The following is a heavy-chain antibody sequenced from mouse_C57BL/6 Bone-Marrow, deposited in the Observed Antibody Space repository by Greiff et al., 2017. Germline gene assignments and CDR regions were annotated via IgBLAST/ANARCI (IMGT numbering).Heavy chain of an antibody. V-gene: IGHV1-19*01. J-gene: IGHJ2*01. D-gene: IGHD2-4*01. CDR2: INPYNGGT. Sequence: VQLQQSGPVLVKPGASVKMSCKASGYTFTDYYMNWVKQSHGKSLEWIGVINPYNGGTSYNQKFKGKATLTVDKSSSTAYMELNSLTSEDSAVYYCARWGTMITTRYFDYWGQGTTLTVSS. CDR1: GYTFTDYY. CDR3: ARWGTMITTRYFDY.